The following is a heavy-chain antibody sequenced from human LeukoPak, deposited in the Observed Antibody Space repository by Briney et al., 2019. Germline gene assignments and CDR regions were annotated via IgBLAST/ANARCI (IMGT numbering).Heavy chain of an antibody. V-gene: IGHV1-18*01. J-gene: IGHJ4*02. CDR1: GSTFTSYG. CDR2: ISTYNGNT. CDR3: ARDVGYCTNGVCYPVSPPFDS. Sequence: ASVTVSCKAFGSTFTSYGVSWVRQPPGQGLEWMGWISTYNGNTNDTKKLEGRVTTTTDTSTSTVYMDLRSLRSDATALYYCARDVGYCTNGVCYPVSPPFDSWGQGPLVPVSS. D-gene: IGHD2-8*01.